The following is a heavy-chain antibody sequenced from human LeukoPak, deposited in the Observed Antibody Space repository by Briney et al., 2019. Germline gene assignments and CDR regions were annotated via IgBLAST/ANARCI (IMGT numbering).Heavy chain of an antibody. Sequence: ASVKVSCKASGYTFIGYSIYWVRQAPGQGLEWMGRIDPDSRGTDYAQKFQDRVTVTSDTSINTVYMELSRLRSDDTAVYYCARDKSIGWERYPPDYWGQGTLVTVSS. CDR1: GYTFIGYS. CDR3: ARDKSIGWERYPPDY. V-gene: IGHV1-2*02. D-gene: IGHD1-26*01. CDR2: IDPDSRGT. J-gene: IGHJ4*02.